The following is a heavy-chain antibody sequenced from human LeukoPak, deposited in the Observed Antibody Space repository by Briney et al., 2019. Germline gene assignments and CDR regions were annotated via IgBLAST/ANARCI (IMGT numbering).Heavy chain of an antibody. CDR2: IYHSGST. J-gene: IGHJ4*02. CDR3: ARNLEITIFGVVILDYFDY. V-gene: IGHV4-38-2*01. CDR1: GYSISSGYY. D-gene: IGHD3-3*01. Sequence: PSETLSLTCAVSGYSISSGYYWGWIRQPPGKGLEWIGSIYHSGSTYYNPSLKSRVTISVDTSKNQFSLKLSSVTAADTAVYYCARNLEITIFGVVILDYFDYWGQGTLVTVSS.